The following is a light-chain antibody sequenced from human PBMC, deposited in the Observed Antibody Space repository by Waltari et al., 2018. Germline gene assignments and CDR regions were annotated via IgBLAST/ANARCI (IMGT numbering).Light chain of an antibody. CDR1: QSILRSATNKNH. CDR3: HQYYSSPLA. V-gene: IGKV4-1*01. Sequence: DIVMTQSPDSLAVSLGARATLSCKSSQSILRSATNKNHFAWYQQKPGQPPKLLIYWSSTRESAVPARFSGSGSGTDFTLTISGLQAEDVAVYYCHQYYSSPLAFGGGTKVEIK. CDR2: WSS. J-gene: IGKJ4*01.